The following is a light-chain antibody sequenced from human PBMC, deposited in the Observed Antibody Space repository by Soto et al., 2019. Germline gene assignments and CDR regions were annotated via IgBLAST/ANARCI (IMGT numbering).Light chain of an antibody. CDR3: QQYGRSPPT. V-gene: IGKV3-20*01. CDR2: GAS. CDR1: ETVTRSF. J-gene: IGKJ1*01. Sequence: EGVLTQSPTTLSLSPGERATLSCRASETVTRSFLAWYQRIAGQAPRLLIYGASTRATGIPDRFSGSGSGTDFTLTISRLEPEDFAMYYCQQYGRSPPTFGQGTKVEIK.